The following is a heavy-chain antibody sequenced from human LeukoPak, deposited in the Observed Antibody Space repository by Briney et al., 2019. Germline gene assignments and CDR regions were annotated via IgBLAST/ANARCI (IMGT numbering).Heavy chain of an antibody. CDR3: AREGHYDILTGYFH. CDR2: IYHSGST. Sequence: SETLSLTCTVSGYSISSGYYWGWIRQPPGKGLEWIGSIYHSGSTYYNPSLKSRVTISVDTSKNQFSLKLSSVTAADTAVYYCAREGHYDILTGYFHWGQGTLVTVSS. CDR1: GYSISSGYY. J-gene: IGHJ4*02. D-gene: IGHD3-9*01. V-gene: IGHV4-38-2*02.